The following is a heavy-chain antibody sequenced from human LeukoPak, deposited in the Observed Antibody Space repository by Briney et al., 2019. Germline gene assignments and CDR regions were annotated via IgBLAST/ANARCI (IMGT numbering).Heavy chain of an antibody. Sequence: PGGSLRLSCAASGFTFSSYSMNWVRQAPGKGLEWVSSISSSSSYIYYADSVKGRFTISRDNAKNSLYLQMNSLRAEDTAVYYCARVRPIAAAGLFDSWGQGTLVTVSS. D-gene: IGHD6-13*01. V-gene: IGHV3-21*01. CDR3: ARVRPIAAAGLFDS. CDR1: GFTFSSYS. CDR2: ISSSSSYI. J-gene: IGHJ4*02.